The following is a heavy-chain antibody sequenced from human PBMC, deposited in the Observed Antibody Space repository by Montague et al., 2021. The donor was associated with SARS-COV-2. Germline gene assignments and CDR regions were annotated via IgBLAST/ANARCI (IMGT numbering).Heavy chain of an antibody. CDR3: ARQGRYFDWLLMARGHQRTEGVDX. Sequence: SLRLSCAASGFTFSDYYMSWIRQAPGKGLEWVSYISSSSSYTNYADSVKGRFTISRDNAKNSLYLQMNSLRAEDTAVYYCARQGRYFDWLLMARGHQRTEGVDXWGQGTLVTVSS. CDR2: ISSSSSYT. CDR1: GFTFSDYY. D-gene: IGHD3-9*01. J-gene: IGHJ4*02. V-gene: IGHV3-11*03.